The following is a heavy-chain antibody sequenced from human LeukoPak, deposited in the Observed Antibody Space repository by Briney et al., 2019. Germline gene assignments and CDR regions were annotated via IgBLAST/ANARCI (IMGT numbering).Heavy chain of an antibody. CDR3: ARDDYGDFHFDY. V-gene: IGHV4-59*01. CDR2: IYYSGST. Sequence: SETLSRNCTVSGGSISSYYWSWIRQPPGKGLEWIGYIYYSGSTNYNPSLKSRVTISVDTSKNQFSLKLSSATAADTAVYYCARDDYGDFHFDYWGQGTLVTVSS. J-gene: IGHJ4*02. D-gene: IGHD4-17*01. CDR1: GGSISSYY.